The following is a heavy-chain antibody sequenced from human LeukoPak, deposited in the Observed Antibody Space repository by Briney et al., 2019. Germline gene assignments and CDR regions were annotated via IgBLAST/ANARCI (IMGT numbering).Heavy chain of an antibody. D-gene: IGHD3-10*01. CDR2: INPNSGGT. V-gene: IGHV1-2*02. Sequence: ASVKVSCKASGYTFTGYYMHWVRQAPGQGLEWMGWINPNSGGTNYAQKFQGRVTMTRDTSISTAYMELSRLRSDDTAVYYCARDQMRYYYGSGSPQDYMDVWGKGTTVTVSS. J-gene: IGHJ6*03. CDR3: ARDQMRYYYGSGSPQDYMDV. CDR1: GYTFTGYY.